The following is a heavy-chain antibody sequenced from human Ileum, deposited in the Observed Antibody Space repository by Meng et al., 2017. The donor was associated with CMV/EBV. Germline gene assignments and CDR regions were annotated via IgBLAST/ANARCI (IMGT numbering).Heavy chain of an antibody. D-gene: IGHD4-11*01. CDR3: ARLQAWDWFDP. CDR1: GGSINSFY. J-gene: IGHJ5*02. CDR2: IYSSGII. V-gene: IGHV4-4*07. Sequence: VQLQESGPGLVKPSETLSLTSSVSGGSINSFYWSWIRQPAGKGLEWIGRIYSSGIINYNPSLKSRVTVSVDTSKNQFSLKVNSVTAADTAVYYCARLQAWDWFDPWGQGTLVTVSS.